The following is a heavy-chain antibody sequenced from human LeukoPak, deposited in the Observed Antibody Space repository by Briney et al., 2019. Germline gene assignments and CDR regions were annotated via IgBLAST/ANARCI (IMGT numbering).Heavy chain of an antibody. J-gene: IGHJ4*02. V-gene: IGHV3-23*01. CDR3: ATRGGYFDY. Sequence: GGSLRLSCAASGFTFSSYAVSWVRQAPGKGLEWVSSISSSGANTYYADSVKGRFTISRDNSKDTLYLQMKSLRAEDTDVYYCATRGGYFDYWGQGTLVTVSS. CDR1: GFTFSSYA. CDR2: ISSSGANT. D-gene: IGHD3-10*01.